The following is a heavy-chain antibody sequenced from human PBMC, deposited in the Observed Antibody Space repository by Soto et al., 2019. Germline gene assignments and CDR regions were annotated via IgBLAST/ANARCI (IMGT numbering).Heavy chain of an antibody. D-gene: IGHD4-17*01. CDR3: ARDPSDYGDYGPVGYYYYMDV. Sequence: GGSLRLSCAASGFTFSSYGMHWVRQAPGKGLEWVAVIWYDGSNKYYADSVKGRFTISRDNSKNTLYLQMNSLRAEDTAVYYCARDPSDYGDYGPVGYYYYMDVWGKGTTVTVSS. V-gene: IGHV3-33*01. CDR2: IWYDGSNK. CDR1: GFTFSSYG. J-gene: IGHJ6*03.